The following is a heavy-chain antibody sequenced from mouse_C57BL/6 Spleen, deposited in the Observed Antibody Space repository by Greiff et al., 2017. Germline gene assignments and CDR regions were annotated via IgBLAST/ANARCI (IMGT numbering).Heavy chain of an antibody. J-gene: IGHJ4*01. CDR3: AREEDYLDY. V-gene: IGHV3-6*01. D-gene: IGHD2-4*01. CDR1: GYSITSGYY. CDR2: ISYDGSN. Sequence: EVQLQQSGPGLVKPSQSLSLTCSVTGYSITSGYYWNWIRQFPGNKLEWMGYISYDGSNNYNPSLKNRISITRDTSKNQFFLKLNSVTTEDTATYYCAREEDYLDYWGQGTSVTVSS.